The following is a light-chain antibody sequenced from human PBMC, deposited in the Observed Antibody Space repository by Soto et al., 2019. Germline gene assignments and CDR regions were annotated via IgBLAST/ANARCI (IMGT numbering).Light chain of an antibody. CDR3: AAWDDSLSGSYV. Sequence: QSALTQPASVSGSPGQSITISCTGTSSDVGSYNLVSWYQQHPGKAPKLMIYEGSKRPSGVSNRFSGSKSGNTASLAISGLRSEDEADYYCAAWDDSLSGSYVFGTGTKLTVL. J-gene: IGLJ1*01. CDR2: EGS. V-gene: IGLV2-14*02. CDR1: SSDVGSYNL.